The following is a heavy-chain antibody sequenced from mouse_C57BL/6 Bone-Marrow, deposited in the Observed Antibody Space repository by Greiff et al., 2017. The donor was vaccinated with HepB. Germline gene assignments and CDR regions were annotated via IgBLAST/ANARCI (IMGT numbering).Heavy chain of an antibody. CDR2: ISNLAYSI. CDR1: GFTFSDYG. CDR3: ARPFYYGYDGWFAY. D-gene: IGHD2-2*01. Sequence: EVKLMESGGGLVQPGGSLKLSCAASGFTFSDYGMAWVRQAPRKGPEWVAFISNLAYSIYYADTVTGRFTISRENAKNTLYLEMSSLRSEDTAMYYCARPFYYGYDGWFAYWGQGTLVTVSA. J-gene: IGHJ3*01. V-gene: IGHV5-15*01.